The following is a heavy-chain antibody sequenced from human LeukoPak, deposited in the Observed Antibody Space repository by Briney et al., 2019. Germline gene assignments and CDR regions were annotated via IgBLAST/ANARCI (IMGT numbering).Heavy chain of an antibody. V-gene: IGHV3-11*01. J-gene: IGHJ4*02. D-gene: IGHD3-10*01. CDR1: GFTFSHYY. CDR3: ARDRGVRGVLDF. CDR2: ISSSGSTI. Sequence: GSLGLSCAASGFTFSHYYMRWIRQAPGKGLEWVSYISSSGSTIYYADSVKGRFTISRDNAKNALYLQMNSLRAEGTAVYYCARDRGVRGVLDFWGQGTLVTVPS.